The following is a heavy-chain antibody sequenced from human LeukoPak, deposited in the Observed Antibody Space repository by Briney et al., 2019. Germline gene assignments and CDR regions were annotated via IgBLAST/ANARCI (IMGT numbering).Heavy chain of an antibody. Sequence: SETLSLTCAVYGGSFSGYYWSWIRQPPGKGLEWIGEINHSGSTNYNPSLKSRVTISVDTSKNQFSLKLSSVTAADTAVYYCARGSYDILTGRSPRASNWFDPWGQGTLVTVSS. CDR2: INHSGST. D-gene: IGHD3-9*01. CDR3: ARGSYDILTGRSPRASNWFDP. J-gene: IGHJ5*02. CDR1: GGSFSGYY. V-gene: IGHV4-34*01.